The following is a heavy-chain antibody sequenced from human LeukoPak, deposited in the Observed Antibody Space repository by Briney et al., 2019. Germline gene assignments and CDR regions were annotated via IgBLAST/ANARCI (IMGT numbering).Heavy chain of an antibody. Sequence: GGSLRLSCAASGFVFSNYWMSWVRLAPGKGLEWVANIKQDGSEKYYVDSVKGRFTVSRDNDKSSLYLEMNSLRAEDTAVYYCARRGGSYSPFGYWGQGTLVTVSS. V-gene: IGHV3-7*01. D-gene: IGHD1-26*01. J-gene: IGHJ4*02. CDR3: ARRGGSYSPFGY. CDR2: IKQDGSEK. CDR1: GFVFSNYW.